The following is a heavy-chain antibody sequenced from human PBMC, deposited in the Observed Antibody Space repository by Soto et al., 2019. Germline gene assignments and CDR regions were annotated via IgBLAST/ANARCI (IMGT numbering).Heavy chain of an antibody. V-gene: IGHV3-30-3*01. CDR2: ISYDGSNK. D-gene: IGHD4-17*01. Sequence: QVQLVESGGGVVQPGRSLRLSCAASGFTCSSYAMHWVRQAPGKGLERVAVISYDGSNKYYADSVKGRFTISRDNSKTTLYRVMNSLRAEDTAVYYCARGPDYGDYYHCGMDVWGQGTKVTVSS. CDR1: GFTCSSYA. CDR3: ARGPDYGDYYHCGMDV. J-gene: IGHJ6*02.